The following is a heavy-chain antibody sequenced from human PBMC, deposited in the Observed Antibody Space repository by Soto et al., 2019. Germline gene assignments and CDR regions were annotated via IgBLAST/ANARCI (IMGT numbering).Heavy chain of an antibody. CDR1: GCSASSGDYY. CDR2: IYYSGST. D-gene: IGHD3-22*01. V-gene: IGHV4-61*08. CDR3: ECLRIYYDSSRVTVYAFDI. J-gene: IGHJ3*02. Sequence: SETLSLTCTVSGCSASSGDYYWSWIRQPPGKGLEWIGYIYYSGSTNYNPSLKSRVNISVDTSKNQFSLKLSSVTAADTAVYYCECLRIYYDSSRVTVYAFDIWGQGTMVTVS.